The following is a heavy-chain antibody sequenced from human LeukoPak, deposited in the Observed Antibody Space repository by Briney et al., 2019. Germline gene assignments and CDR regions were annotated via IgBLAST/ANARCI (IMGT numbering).Heavy chain of an antibody. CDR2: IIPIFGTA. CDR1: GGTFSSYA. J-gene: IGHJ6*03. D-gene: IGHD2-2*03. V-gene: IGHV1-69*05. Sequence: ASVKVSCKASGGTFSSYAISWVRQAPGQGLEWMGGIIPIFGTANYAQKFQGRVTITTDESTSTAYMELSSLRSEDTAVYYCASGYCSSTSCPNYYYYMDVWGKGTTVTVSS. CDR3: ASGYCSSTSCPNYYYYMDV.